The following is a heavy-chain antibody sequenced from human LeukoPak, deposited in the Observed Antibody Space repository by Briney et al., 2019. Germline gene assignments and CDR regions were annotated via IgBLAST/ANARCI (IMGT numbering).Heavy chain of an antibody. CDR2: ISYSGST. CDR3: AREGTAGTNLNWFDP. D-gene: IGHD1-1*01. V-gene: IGHV4-59*01. J-gene: IGHJ5*02. Sequence: PSETLSLTCTVSGGSISTYYWSWIRQPPGKGLEWIGYISYSGSTNFNPSLKSRVTISVDTSKNQFSLKLSSVTAADTAVYYCAREGTAGTNLNWFDPWGQGTLVTVSS. CDR1: GGSISTYY.